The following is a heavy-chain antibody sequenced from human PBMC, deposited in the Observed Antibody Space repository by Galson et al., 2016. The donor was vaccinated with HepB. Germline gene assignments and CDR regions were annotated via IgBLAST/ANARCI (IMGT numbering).Heavy chain of an antibody. D-gene: IGHD1-26*01. J-gene: IGHJ4*02. V-gene: IGHV3-30-3*01. CDR1: GFIFRSYA. CDR2: ISNDGSNN. CDR3: ARADSGSYYSSVDY. Sequence: SLRLSCADSGFIFRSYAMNWVRQAPGKGLEWLAVISNDGSNNYFADSVKGRFTISRDTSASTAYMELSSLRSEDTAVYYCARADSGSYYSSVDYWGQGTLVTVS.